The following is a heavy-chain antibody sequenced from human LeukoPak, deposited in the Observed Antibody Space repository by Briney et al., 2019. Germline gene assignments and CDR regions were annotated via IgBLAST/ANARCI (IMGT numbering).Heavy chain of an antibody. D-gene: IGHD1-1*01. CDR2: IYHSGST. V-gene: IGHV4-38-2*02. Sequence: SETLSLTCTVSGYSISSGYYWGWIRQPPGKGLEWIGSIYHSGSTYYNPSLKSRVTISVDTSKNQFSLKLSSVTAADTAVYYCASAPRGTVIPYELAAGPWGQGTLVTVSS. CDR3: ASAPRGTVIPYELAAGP. J-gene: IGHJ5*02. CDR1: GYSISSGYY.